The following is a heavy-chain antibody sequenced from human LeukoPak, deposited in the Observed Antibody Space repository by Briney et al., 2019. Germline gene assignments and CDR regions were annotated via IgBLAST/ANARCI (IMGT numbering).Heavy chain of an antibody. Sequence: SETLSLTCTVSGDSISSYYWNWIRQPPGKGLEWIGYIHTGGGTSYIPSLKGRVTISTDTSKNQFSLKLSSVTAADSAVYYCARLTRLSTSPDRYYLDYWGQGTLVTVSS. CDR1: GDSISSYY. D-gene: IGHD6-6*01. J-gene: IGHJ4*02. V-gene: IGHV4-4*09. CDR3: ARLTRLSTSPDRYYLDY. CDR2: IHTGGGT.